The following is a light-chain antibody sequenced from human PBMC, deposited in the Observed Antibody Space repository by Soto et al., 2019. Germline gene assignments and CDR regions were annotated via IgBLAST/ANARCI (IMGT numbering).Light chain of an antibody. Sequence: EIVLTQSPGTLSLSPGERATLSCRASQSVSSSYLAWYQQKPGQAPRLLIYGASSRATAIPDRFSGSGSGAAFTLTISRLEPEDFAVYYCQQYGSSPHTFGQGTKLEIK. CDR1: QSVSSSY. J-gene: IGKJ2*01. CDR2: GAS. V-gene: IGKV3-20*01. CDR3: QQYGSSPHT.